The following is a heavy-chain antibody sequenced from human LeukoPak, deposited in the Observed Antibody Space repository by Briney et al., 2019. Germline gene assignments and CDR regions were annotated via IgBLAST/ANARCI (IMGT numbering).Heavy chain of an antibody. CDR2: IHRDGRT. J-gene: IGHJ5*02. Sequence: SETLSLTCAVSGVSISTSEWWIWVRQPPGQGLEWIGEIHRDGRTRYNPSLTSRVTMSMDYSKNQFSLNVRFVTAADTAIYYCARVYGFDPWGQGTLVTVSS. CDR3: ARVYGFDP. D-gene: IGHD2-2*02. V-gene: IGHV4-4*02. CDR1: GVSISTSEW.